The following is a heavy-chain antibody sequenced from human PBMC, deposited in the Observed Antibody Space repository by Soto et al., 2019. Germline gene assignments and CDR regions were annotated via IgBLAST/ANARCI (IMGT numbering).Heavy chain of an antibody. CDR3: ARSDSSSWYIHGMDV. D-gene: IGHD6-13*01. CDR2: LRYSGST. V-gene: IGHV4-39*01. CDR1: GGSISSSSYC. J-gene: IGHJ6*02. Sequence: TSETLALGCTASGGSISSSSYCWGWIRQPPGKGLASIGSLRYSGSTYYNPALKSRVTISVDTSKDQFSLKLSSVTAADTAVYYCARSDSSSWYIHGMDVWGQGTTVTVSS.